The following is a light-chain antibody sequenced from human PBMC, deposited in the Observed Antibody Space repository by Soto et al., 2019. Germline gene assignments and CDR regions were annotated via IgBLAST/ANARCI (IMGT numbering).Light chain of an antibody. CDR2: GAS. CDR3: QQYGNSRGT. J-gene: IGKJ1*01. V-gene: IGKV3-20*01. CDR1: QFVSSRY. Sequence: EIVLTQSPGTLSLSPGEGATLLCRASQFVSSRYLAWYQQKPGQAPSLLIYGASSRATGIPARFSGSGSGTDFTLTISGLEPEDFAVYYCQQYGNSRGTFGQGTKVDIK.